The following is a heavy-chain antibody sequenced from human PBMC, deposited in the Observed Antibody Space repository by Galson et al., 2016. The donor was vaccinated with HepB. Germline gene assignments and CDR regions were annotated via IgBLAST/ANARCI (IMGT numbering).Heavy chain of an antibody. J-gene: IGHJ3*01. CDR1: GFTFSNYA. V-gene: IGHV3-23*01. CDR3: AKRGQQLVKDAFDV. Sequence: SLRLSCAASGFTFSNYAMNWVRQAPGKGLEWVSGISGSGGITYYADSVKGRFTISRDNSKNTLYLQVISLRAEDTAVYYCAKRGQQLVKDAFDVWGQGTLVTVSS. D-gene: IGHD6-13*01. CDR2: ISGSGGIT.